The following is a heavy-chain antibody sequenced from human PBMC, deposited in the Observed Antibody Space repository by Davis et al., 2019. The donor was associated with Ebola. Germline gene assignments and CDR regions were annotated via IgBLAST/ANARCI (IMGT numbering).Heavy chain of an antibody. CDR3: AITSGWYFSFDI. Sequence: PSETLSLTCTVSGGSISGGDYYWGWIRQPPGKGLEWIGSINYSGTTYYNPSLKSRVTISVDTSKNQFSLKLSSVTAADTAVYYCAITSGWYFSFDIWGQGTMVTVSS. CDR1: GGSISGGDYY. CDR2: INYSGTT. J-gene: IGHJ3*02. V-gene: IGHV4-39*01. D-gene: IGHD6-19*01.